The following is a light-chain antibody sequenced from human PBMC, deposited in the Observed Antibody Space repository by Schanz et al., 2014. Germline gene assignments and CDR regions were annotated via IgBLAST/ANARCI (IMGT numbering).Light chain of an antibody. J-gene: IGKJ1*01. CDR2: GAS. CDR3: QQYGSSPGT. V-gene: IGKV3-20*01. Sequence: EIVLTQSPGTLSLSPGERATLSCRASQSVHINYLAWHQQKPGQAPRLLIYGASSRATGIPDRFSGSGSGTDFTLTISRLEPEDFAVYYCQQYGSSPGTFGQGTKVEIK. CDR1: QSVHINY.